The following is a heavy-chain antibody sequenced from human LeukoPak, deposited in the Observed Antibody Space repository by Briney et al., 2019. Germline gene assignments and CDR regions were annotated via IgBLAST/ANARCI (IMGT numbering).Heavy chain of an antibody. V-gene: IGHV1-18*04. CDR1: GYTFTGYY. Sequence: PGASVKVSCKASGYTFTGYYMHWVRQAPGQGLEWMGWISGYNGNTNYAQKFQGRVTMTKDTSTSRVYMELRSLRPDDTAVYYCARDFEAVADEEGYDAFDIWGQGTMVTVSS. D-gene: IGHD6-19*01. J-gene: IGHJ3*02. CDR2: ISGYNGNT. CDR3: ARDFEAVADEEGYDAFDI.